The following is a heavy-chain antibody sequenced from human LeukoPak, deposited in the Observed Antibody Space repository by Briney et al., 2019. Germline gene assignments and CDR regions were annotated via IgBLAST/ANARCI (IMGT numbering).Heavy chain of an antibody. J-gene: IGHJ5*02. V-gene: IGHV4-61*02. CDR2: IYTSGST. CDR3: AREGSGIVVP. CDR1: GGSISSGSYY. D-gene: IGHD2-15*01. Sequence: SQTLSLTCTVSGGSISSGSYYWSWIRQPAGKGLEWIGRIYTSGSTNYNPSLKSRVTISVDTSKNQFSLKLSSVTAADTAVYYRAREGSGIVVPGGQGTLVTVSS.